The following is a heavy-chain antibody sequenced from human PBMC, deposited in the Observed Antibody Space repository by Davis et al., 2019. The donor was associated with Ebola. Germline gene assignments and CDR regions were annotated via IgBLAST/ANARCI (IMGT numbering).Heavy chain of an antibody. V-gene: IGHV3-9*01. CDR3: AKAGAVGYYYYRGMDV. CDR2: ISLNGGTI. Sequence: GGSLRLSCAASGFTFDDYAMHWVRQAPGKGLEWVSGISLNGGTIGYADSVKGRFTISRDNAKNSLYLQMNSLRAEDTALYYCAKAGAVGYYYYRGMDVWGQGTTVTVSS. D-gene: IGHD3-10*01. J-gene: IGHJ6*02. CDR1: GFTFDDYA.